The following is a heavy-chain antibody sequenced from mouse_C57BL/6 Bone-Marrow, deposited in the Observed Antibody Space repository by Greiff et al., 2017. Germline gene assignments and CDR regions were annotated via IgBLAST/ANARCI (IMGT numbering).Heavy chain of an antibody. Sequence: DVMLVESGGGLVKPGGSLKLSCAASGFTFSSYAMSWVRQTPEKRLEWVATIRDGGSYTYYPDNVKGRFTISRDNAKNNLYLQMSHLKSEDTAMYFCARGVITTSVAYWGQGTLVTVSA. D-gene: IGHD2-4*01. CDR2: IRDGGSYT. J-gene: IGHJ3*01. V-gene: IGHV5-4*03. CDR3: ARGVITTSVAY. CDR1: GFTFSSYA.